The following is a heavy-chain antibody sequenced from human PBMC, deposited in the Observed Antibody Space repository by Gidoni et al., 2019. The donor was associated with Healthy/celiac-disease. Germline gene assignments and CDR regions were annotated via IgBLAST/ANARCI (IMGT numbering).Heavy chain of an antibody. D-gene: IGHD5-12*01. Sequence: EVQLVESGGGLVQPGGSLRLSCAASGFTFSSYSMNWVRQAPGKGLEWVSYISSSSSTIYYADSVKGRFTISRDNAKNSLYLQMNSLRAEDTAVYYCASSTIPYYYYYGMDVWGQGTTVTVSS. CDR1: GFTFSSYS. J-gene: IGHJ6*02. CDR3: ASSTIPYYYYYGMDV. V-gene: IGHV3-48*01. CDR2: ISSSSSTI.